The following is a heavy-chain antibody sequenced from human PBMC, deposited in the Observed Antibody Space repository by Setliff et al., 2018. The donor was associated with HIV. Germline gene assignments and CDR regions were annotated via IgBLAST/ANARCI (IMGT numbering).Heavy chain of an antibody. CDR1: GGSISSGGFY. CDR3: ARSTRRVRSTVRDHYYMDV. Sequence: SETLSLTCTVSGGSISSGGFYWSWIRQHPGKGLEWIGSIYYSGSTNYNPSLKSRVTISLETSTNQFSLKLSSVTAADTAVYYCARSTRRVRSTVRDHYYMDVWGGGTTVTVSS. J-gene: IGHJ6*03. V-gene: IGHV4-31*03. D-gene: IGHD1-26*01. CDR2: IYYSGST.